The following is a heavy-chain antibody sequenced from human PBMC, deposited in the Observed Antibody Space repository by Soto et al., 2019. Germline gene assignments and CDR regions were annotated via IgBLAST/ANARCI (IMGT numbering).Heavy chain of an antibody. CDR3: AKDRRGGYSYGYFDY. CDR1: GFTFSSYA. V-gene: IGHV3-23*01. Sequence: PGGSLRLSCAASGFTFSSYAMSWVRQAPGKGLEWVSAISGSGGSTYYADSVKGRFTISRDNSKNTLYLQMNSLRAEDTAVYYCAKDRRGGYSYGYFDYWGQGTLVTVSS. J-gene: IGHJ4*02. D-gene: IGHD5-18*01. CDR2: ISGSGGST.